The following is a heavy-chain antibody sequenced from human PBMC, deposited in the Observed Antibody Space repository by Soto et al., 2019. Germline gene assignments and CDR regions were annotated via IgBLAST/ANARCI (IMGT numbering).Heavy chain of an antibody. V-gene: IGHV1-46*01. CDR2: INPSGGST. Sequence: ASVKVSCKASGYTFTSYYMHWVRQAPGQGLEWMGIINPSGGSTSYAQKFQGRVTMTRDTSTSTVYMELSSLRPEDTAVYYCARDSSTYTFDYWGQGTLVTVSS. CDR3: ARDSSTYTFDY. J-gene: IGHJ4*02. D-gene: IGHD6-13*01. CDR1: GYTFTSYY.